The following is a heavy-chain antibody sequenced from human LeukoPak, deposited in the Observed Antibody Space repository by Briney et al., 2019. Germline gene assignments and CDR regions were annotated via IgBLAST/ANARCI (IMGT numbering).Heavy chain of an antibody. V-gene: IGHV4-34*01. J-gene: IGHJ4*02. CDR3: ARATRYCSSTSCPY. Sequence: ETLSLTFAVYGGSFSGYYWSWIRQPPGKGLEWIGEINHSGSTNYNPSLKSRVTISVDTSKNQFSLKLSSVTAADTAVYYCARATRYCSSTSCPYWGQGTLVTVSS. D-gene: IGHD2-2*01. CDR2: INHSGST. CDR1: GGSFSGYY.